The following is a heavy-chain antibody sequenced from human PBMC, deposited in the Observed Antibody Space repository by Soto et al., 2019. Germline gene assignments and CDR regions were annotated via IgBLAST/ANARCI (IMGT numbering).Heavy chain of an antibody. V-gene: IGHV3-23*01. D-gene: IGHD1-1*01. CDR2: ISGSGGST. J-gene: IGHJ4*02. CDR3: AKEAPGYRTSKNSFDY. Sequence: GGSLRLSCAASGFTFSSYAMSWVRQAPGKGLEWVSAISGSGGSTYYADSVKGQFTISRDNSKNTLYLQMNSLRAEDTDVYYFAKEAPGYRTSKNSFDYWGQGTLVTVSS. CDR1: GFTFSSYA.